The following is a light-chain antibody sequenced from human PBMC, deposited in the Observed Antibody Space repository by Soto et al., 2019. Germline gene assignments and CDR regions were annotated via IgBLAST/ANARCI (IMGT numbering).Light chain of an antibody. CDR2: GNS. CDR1: SSNIGAGYD. V-gene: IGLV1-40*01. CDR3: QSYDSSLSAVV. J-gene: IGLJ2*01. Sequence: QSVLTQPPSVSGAPGQRVIIPCTGSSSNIGAGYDVHWYQQFPGTAPKLLIHGNSNRPSGVPDRFSGSKSGTSASLAITGLQAEDEADYYCQSYDSSLSAVVFGGGTKLTVL.